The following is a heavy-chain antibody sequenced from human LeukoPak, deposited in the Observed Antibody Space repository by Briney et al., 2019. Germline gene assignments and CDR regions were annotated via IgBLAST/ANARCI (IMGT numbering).Heavy chain of an antibody. CDR3: ARGRGEVRAFDI. J-gene: IGHJ3*02. V-gene: IGHV1-2*06. D-gene: IGHD3-16*01. CDR2: INPNSGGT. Sequence: ASVKVSCKASGYTFTGYYMHWVRQAPGQGLEWMGRINPNSGGTNYAQQFQGRVTMNRDTSISTAYMELSRLRSDDTAVYYCARGRGEVRAFDIWGQGTMVTVSS. CDR1: GYTFTGYY.